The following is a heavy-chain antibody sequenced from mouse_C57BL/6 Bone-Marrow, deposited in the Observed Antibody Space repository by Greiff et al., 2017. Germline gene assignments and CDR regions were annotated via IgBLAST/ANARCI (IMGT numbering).Heavy chain of an antibody. CDR2: IDPENGDT. D-gene: IGHD1-1*01. J-gene: IGHJ3*01. Sequence: VQLQQSGAELVRPGASVKLSCTASGFNIKDDYMHWVKQRPEQGLEWIGWIDPENGDTEYASKFQGKATITADTSSNTAYLQLSSLTSEDTAIYFCADRYFAYWGQGTLVTVSA. CDR1: GFNIKDDY. V-gene: IGHV14-4*01. CDR3: ADRYFAY.